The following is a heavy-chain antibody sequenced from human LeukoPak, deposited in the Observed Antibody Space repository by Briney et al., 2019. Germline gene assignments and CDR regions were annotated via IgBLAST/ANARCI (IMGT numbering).Heavy chain of an antibody. D-gene: IGHD6-19*01. Sequence: SETLSLTCAVYGGSFSGYYWSWIRQPPGKGLEWIGEINHSGSTNYNPSLKSRVTISVDTSKNQFSLKLSSVTAADTAVYYCARGYSSGFRFDYWGQGTLVTVSS. J-gene: IGHJ4*02. CDR2: INHSGST. CDR3: ARGYSSGFRFDY. V-gene: IGHV4-34*01. CDR1: GGSFSGYY.